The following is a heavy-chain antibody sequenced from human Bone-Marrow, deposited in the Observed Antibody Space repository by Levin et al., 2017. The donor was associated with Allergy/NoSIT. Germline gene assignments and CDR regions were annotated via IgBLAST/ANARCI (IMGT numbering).Heavy chain of an antibody. CDR1: GGSITSHF. V-gene: IGHV4-59*11. CDR2: ISKSGST. Sequence: GSLRLSCTISGGSITSHFWSWIRQPPGKGLEWIGYISKSGSTNYNPSLKSRVTISTDTSKNELSLKMKSVTAADTAVYYCARDRPGSYFTFDIWGQGTVVPVSS. D-gene: IGHD1-26*01. J-gene: IGHJ3*02. CDR3: ARDRPGSYFTFDI.